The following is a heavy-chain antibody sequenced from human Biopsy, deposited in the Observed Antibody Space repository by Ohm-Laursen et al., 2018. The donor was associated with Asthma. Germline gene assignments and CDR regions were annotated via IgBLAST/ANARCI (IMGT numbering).Heavy chain of an antibody. CDR3: ARGFSSTSCYGICYYYVMDV. D-gene: IGHD2-2*01. Sequence: SLRLSCAASGFSFNSYGMHWVRQAPGKGLEWVAVISYDGSNKYYADSVKGRFTISRDNSKNTLYLQMNSLRAEDTAVYYCARGFSSTSCYGICYYYVMDVWGQGTTVTVSS. V-gene: IGHV3-30*03. CDR2: ISYDGSNK. J-gene: IGHJ6*02. CDR1: GFSFNSYG.